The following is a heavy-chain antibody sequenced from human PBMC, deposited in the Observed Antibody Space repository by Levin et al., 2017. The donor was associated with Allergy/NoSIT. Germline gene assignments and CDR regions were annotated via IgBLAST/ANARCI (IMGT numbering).Heavy chain of an antibody. J-gene: IGHJ6*02. CDR3: AKDLVEENCSGGSCYPYYYGMDV. V-gene: IGHV3-23*01. CDR2: ISGSGGST. D-gene: IGHD2-15*01. Sequence: LSLTCAASGFTFSSYAMSWVRQAPGKGLEWVSAISGSGGSTYYADSVKGRFTISRDNSKNTLYLQMNSLRAEDTAVYYCAKDLVEENCSGGSCYPYYYGMDVWGQGTTVTVSS. CDR1: GFTFSSYA.